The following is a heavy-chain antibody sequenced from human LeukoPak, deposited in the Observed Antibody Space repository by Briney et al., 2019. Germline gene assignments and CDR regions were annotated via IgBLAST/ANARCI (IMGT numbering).Heavy chain of an antibody. CDR1: GGTLSSFA. V-gene: IGHV1-69*06. CDR2: VIPIFCTA. J-gene: IGHJ5*02. CDR3: ARDPRGAVADSPFLFDP. Sequence: EASVKVSCKASGGTLSSFAIRWVRQAPGQGLEGMGGVIPIFCTANYAQKFQGRVTVSADKSTSTAYMELSSLGSEETAVYDCARDPRGAVADSPFLFDPWGQGTLVT. D-gene: IGHD6-19*01.